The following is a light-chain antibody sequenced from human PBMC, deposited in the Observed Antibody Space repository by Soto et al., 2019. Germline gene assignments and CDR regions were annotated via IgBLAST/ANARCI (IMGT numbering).Light chain of an antibody. Sequence: EIVLTQSPGTLSLSPGERATLSSRASQTIKTRSLAWYQQKPGQAPRRLIYGTSSRPTNIPDRFSASGSGTDFTLTISRLEPDDFAVYYCQQYGHSPLTFGGGTKVDIK. J-gene: IGKJ4*01. CDR1: QTIKTRS. CDR3: QQYGHSPLT. CDR2: GTS. V-gene: IGKV3-20*01.